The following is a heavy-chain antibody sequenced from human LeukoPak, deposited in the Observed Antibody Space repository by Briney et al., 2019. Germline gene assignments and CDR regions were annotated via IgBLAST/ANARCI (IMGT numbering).Heavy chain of an antibody. Sequence: QSGGSLRLSCAASGFTFDDYAMHWVRQAPGKGLEWVSGISWNSGSIGYADSVKGRFTISRDNAKNSLYLQMNSLRAEDTALYYCVKDRYGYSSGWSPFDYWGQGTLVTVSS. CDR2: ISWNSGSI. D-gene: IGHD6-19*01. J-gene: IGHJ4*02. CDR3: VKDRYGYSSGWSPFDY. V-gene: IGHV3-9*01. CDR1: GFTFDDYA.